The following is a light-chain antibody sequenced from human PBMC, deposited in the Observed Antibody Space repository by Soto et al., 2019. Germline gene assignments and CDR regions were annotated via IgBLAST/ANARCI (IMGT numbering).Light chain of an antibody. CDR1: QSVKMY. J-gene: IGKJ2*01. V-gene: IGKV1-39*01. Sequence: DIQMTQSPSSLSASVGDRVTITCRASQSVKMYLNWYQQKPGKAPKLLIYAASSLESGVPSRFSVSASATDFTLTISSLQPEDFATYYCQQSYSTLYTFGQGTKLEVK. CDR2: AAS. CDR3: QQSYSTLYT.